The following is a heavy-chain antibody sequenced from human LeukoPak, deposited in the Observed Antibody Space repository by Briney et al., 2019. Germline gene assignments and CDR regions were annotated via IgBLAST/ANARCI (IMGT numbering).Heavy chain of an antibody. CDR2: IYYTRST. CDR1: GGSLSSSSYY. V-gene: IGHV4-39*01. Sequence: PSETLSLTCTVSGGSLSSSSYYWGWIRQPPGKGLEWIGSIYYTRSTYYNPSLKSRVTISVDTSKNQFSLKLSSVTAADTAVYYCARQFFDILTGYSRGGYWGQGTLVTVSS. J-gene: IGHJ4*02. CDR3: ARQFFDILTGYSRGGY. D-gene: IGHD3-9*01.